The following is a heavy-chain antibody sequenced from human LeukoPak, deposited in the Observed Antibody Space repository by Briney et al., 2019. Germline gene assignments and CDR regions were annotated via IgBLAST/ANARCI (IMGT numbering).Heavy chain of an antibody. CDR3: ASGVYSSGWYLDY. Sequence: GGSLRLFCAASAFPFSSYGMHWVRQAPGKGLEWVAVIWHDGSHKYYADSVTGRFTISRDNSKNTLYLQMNSLRAEDTAIYYCASGVYSSGWYLDYWGQGTLVTVSS. D-gene: IGHD6-19*01. CDR1: AFPFSSYG. CDR2: IWHDGSHK. V-gene: IGHV3-33*01. J-gene: IGHJ4*02.